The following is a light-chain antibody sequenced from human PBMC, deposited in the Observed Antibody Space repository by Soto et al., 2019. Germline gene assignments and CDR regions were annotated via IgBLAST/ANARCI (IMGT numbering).Light chain of an antibody. CDR1: QSVSSY. J-gene: IGKJ2*01. CDR2: DAS. Sequence: EIVLTQSPATLSLSPGERATLSCRASQSVSSYLAWYQQKPGQAPRLLIYDASNRATGIPARFSGSGSGTDFTLTISSLEPEDFAVYYCQQRSNRPAHTFGQGTKLEIK. CDR3: QQRSNRPAHT. V-gene: IGKV3-11*01.